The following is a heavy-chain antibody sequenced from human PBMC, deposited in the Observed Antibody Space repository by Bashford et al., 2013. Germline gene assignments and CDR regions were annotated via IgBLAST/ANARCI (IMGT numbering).Heavy chain of an antibody. CDR3: ATSYCSNGVCSYDWGFDY. CDR2: MNPNSGYA. CDR1: GYTLITYD. V-gene: IGHV1-8*01. J-gene: IGHJ4*02. D-gene: IGHD2-8*01. Sequence: ASVKVSCKASGYTLITYDINWVRQATGQGLEWMGWMNPNSGYADYAQKFQGRVTMTRNTSISTAYMELSSLTSEDTAVYYCATSYCSNGVCSYDWGFDYWGQGTLVTVSS.